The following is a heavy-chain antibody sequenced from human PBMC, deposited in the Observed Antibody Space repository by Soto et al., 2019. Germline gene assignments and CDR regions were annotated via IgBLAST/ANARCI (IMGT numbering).Heavy chain of an antibody. J-gene: IGHJ4*02. V-gene: IGHV3-48*01. CDR1: GFIFSHRG. CDR3: ARVGGTVTSDY. D-gene: IGHD4-17*01. Sequence: GGSLRLSCAASGFIFSHRGMIWARQAPGKGLEWVAYICPRGITTYYADSVKGRFTISRDNSKNTLYLQMNSLRAEDTALYYCARVGGTVTSDYWGQGTLVTDSS. CDR2: ICPRGITT.